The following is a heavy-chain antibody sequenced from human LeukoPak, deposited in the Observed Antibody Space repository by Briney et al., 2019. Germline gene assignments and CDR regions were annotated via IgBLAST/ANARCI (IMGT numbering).Heavy chain of an antibody. CDR1: GLTFNNYA. CDR3: AKDKVVPAAIRWVFPHDY. V-gene: IGHV3-23*01. CDR2: ISGRGASK. J-gene: IGHJ4*02. Sequence: GGSLRLSCAVSGLTFNNYAMSWVRQAPGKGLEWVSGISGRGASKYYADSVKGRFTISRDNSKNTLYLQMNSLRAEDTAVYYCAKDKVVPAAIRWVFPHDYWGQGTLVTVSS. D-gene: IGHD2-2*01.